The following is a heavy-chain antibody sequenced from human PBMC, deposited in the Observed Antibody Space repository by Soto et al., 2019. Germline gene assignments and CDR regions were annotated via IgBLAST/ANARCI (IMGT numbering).Heavy chain of an antibody. CDR2: IYYSGST. V-gene: IGHV4-31*03. D-gene: IGHD2-15*01. CDR1: GGSISSGGYY. CDR3: ARDQPYCSGGSCYFRTQGFDP. Sequence: SETLSLTCTVSGGSISSGGYYWSWIRQHPGKGLEWIGYIYYSGSTYYNPSLKSRVTISVDTSKNQFSLKLSSVTAADTDVYYCARDQPYCSGGSCYFRTQGFDPWGQGTLVTVSS. J-gene: IGHJ5*02.